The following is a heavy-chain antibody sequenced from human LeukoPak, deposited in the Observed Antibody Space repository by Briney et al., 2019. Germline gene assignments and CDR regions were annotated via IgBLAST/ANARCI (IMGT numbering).Heavy chain of an antibody. V-gene: IGHV1-2*04. Sequence: GASVKVSCKASGYTFTGYYMHWVRQAPGQGLEWMGWINPNSGGTNYAQKFQGWVTMTRDTSISTAYMELSRLRSDDTAVYYCASAPPVSSGWPSFGIYWGQGTLVTVSS. CDR3: ASAPPVSSGWPSFGIY. CDR1: GYTFTGYY. CDR2: INPNSGGT. J-gene: IGHJ4*02. D-gene: IGHD6-19*01.